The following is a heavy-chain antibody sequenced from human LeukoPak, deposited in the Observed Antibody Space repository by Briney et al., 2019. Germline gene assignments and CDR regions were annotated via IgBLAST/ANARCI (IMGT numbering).Heavy chain of an antibody. CDR2: INPNSGDT. V-gene: IGHV1-2*06. Sequence: ASVKVSCKASGYTFTAYHMHWVRQAPGQGPEWMGRINPNSGDTNYAQKFQGRVTMTRDTSISTAYMELSRLRSDDTAVYYCARDYCSSTSCLFDYWGQGTLVSVSS. CDR3: ARDYCSSTSCLFDY. CDR1: GYTFTAYH. J-gene: IGHJ4*02. D-gene: IGHD2-2*01.